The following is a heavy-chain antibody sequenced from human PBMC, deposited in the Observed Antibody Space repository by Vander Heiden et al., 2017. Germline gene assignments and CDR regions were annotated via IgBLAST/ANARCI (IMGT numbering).Heavy chain of an antibody. CDR3: ARRRPYGSGLDS. J-gene: IGHJ4*02. D-gene: IGHD3-10*01. V-gene: IGHV5-10-1*03. CDR2: IDPSDSYT. CDR1: GYTFTSNW. Sequence: EVQLLQSGAEVKTPGESLRISCTGSGYTFTSNWISWVRQRPGKGLEWMGEIDPSDSYTKYSASFRGHVTISADKSLTTVYLHWSSLKAPDSAIYYCARRRPYGSGLDSWGQGTLVTVSS.